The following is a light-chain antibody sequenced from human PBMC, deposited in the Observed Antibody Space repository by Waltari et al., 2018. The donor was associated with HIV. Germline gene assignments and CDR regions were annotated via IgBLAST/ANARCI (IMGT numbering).Light chain of an antibody. Sequence: QSVLTQPPSASGTPGQRVTISCSGSSSKIGRNYVYWYQQLPGTAPKLLIYRNNQRPSGVPDRFSGSKSGTSASLAISGLRSEDEADYYCAAWDDSLSGPVFGGGTKLTVL. CDR1: SSKIGRNY. CDR3: AAWDDSLSGPV. CDR2: RNN. J-gene: IGLJ2*01. V-gene: IGLV1-47*01.